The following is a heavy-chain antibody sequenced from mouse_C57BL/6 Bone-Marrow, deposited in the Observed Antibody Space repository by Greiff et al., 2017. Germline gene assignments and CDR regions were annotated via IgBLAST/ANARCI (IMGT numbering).Heavy chain of an antibody. CDR1: GYTFTDYE. CDR2: IDPETGGT. Sequence: QVQLQQSGAELVRPGASVTLSCKASGYTFTDYEMHWVKPTPVHGLEWIGAIDPETGGTAYNQKFKGKAILTADKSSSTAYMELRSLTSEDSAVYYFTMITRYFDGWGTGTTVTVSS. D-gene: IGHD2-4*01. V-gene: IGHV1-15*01. CDR3: TMITRYFDG. J-gene: IGHJ1*03.